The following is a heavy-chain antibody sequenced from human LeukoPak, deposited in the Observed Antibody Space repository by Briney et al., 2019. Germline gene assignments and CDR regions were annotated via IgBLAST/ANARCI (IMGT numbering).Heavy chain of an antibody. CDR2: IYSGGST. J-gene: IGHJ6*02. D-gene: IGHD2-15*01. Sequence: GGSLGLSCAASGFTVSSNYMSWVRQAPGKGLEWVSVIYSGGSTYYADSVKGRFTISRDNSKNTLYLQMNSLRAEDTAVYYCARAGVGYCSGGSCYSGYYYYGMDVWGQGTTVTVSS. V-gene: IGHV3-53*01. CDR3: ARAGVGYCSGGSCYSGYYYYGMDV. CDR1: GFTVSSNY.